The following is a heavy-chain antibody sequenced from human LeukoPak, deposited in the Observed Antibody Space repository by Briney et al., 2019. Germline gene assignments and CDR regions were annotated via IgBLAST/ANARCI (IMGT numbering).Heavy chain of an antibody. J-gene: IGHJ6*02. D-gene: IGHD6-19*01. CDR2: IYSGGST. CDR3: ARAYSSGWYYYGMDV. V-gene: IGHV3-66*01. Sequence: GGSLRLSCAASGFTVSSNYMSWVRQAPGKGLEWVSVIYSGGSTYYADSVKGRFTISRDKYKNTLYLQMNSLRAEDTAVYYCARAYSSGWYYYGMDVWGQGTTVTVSS. CDR1: GFTVSSNY.